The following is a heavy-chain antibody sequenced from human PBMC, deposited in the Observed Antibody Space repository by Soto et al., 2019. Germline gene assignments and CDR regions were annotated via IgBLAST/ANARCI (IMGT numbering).Heavy chain of an antibody. CDR1: GFTFRSYS. D-gene: IGHD3-22*01. CDR2: ISSSSSYI. Sequence: EVQLVESGGGLVKPGWSLRLSCAASGFTFRSYSMNWVRQAPGKGLEWVSSISSSSSYIYYADSVKGRFTISRDNAKNSLHLPMNRLRAQDTAVYYCARLTSYDSSGYSCYWGQGTLVTVSS. CDR3: ARLTSYDSSGYSCY. J-gene: IGHJ4*02. V-gene: IGHV3-21*01.